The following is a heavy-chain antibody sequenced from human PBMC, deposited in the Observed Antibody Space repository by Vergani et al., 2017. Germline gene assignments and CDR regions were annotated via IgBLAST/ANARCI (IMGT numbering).Heavy chain of an antibody. D-gene: IGHD3-16*01. CDR3: AKHFRGWGIDY. CDR2: IQFDGSNQ. Sequence: QVVESGGGVVQPGRSLRLSCATSGFTLSNYDMQWIRQGPGKGLEFVAFIQFDGSNQYYADSVKGRFTLSRDFSKNTLYLQMNSLRTDDTATYYCAKHFRGWGIDYWGQGTQVIVSS. CDR1: GFTLSNYD. J-gene: IGHJ4*02. V-gene: IGHV3-30*02.